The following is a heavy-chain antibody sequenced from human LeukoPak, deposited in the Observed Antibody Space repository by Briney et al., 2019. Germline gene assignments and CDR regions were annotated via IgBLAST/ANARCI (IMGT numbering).Heavy chain of an antibody. V-gene: IGHV4-39*07. CDR3: ARDSGRYYYEHDY. CDR2: IYYSGST. J-gene: IGHJ4*02. Sequence: PSETLSLTCTVSGGSISSSSYYWGWIRQPPGKGLEWTGSIYYSGSTYYNPSLKSRVTISVDTSKNQFSLKLSSVTAADTAVYYCARDSGRYYYEHDYWGQGTLVTVSS. CDR1: GGSISSSSYY. D-gene: IGHD3-22*01.